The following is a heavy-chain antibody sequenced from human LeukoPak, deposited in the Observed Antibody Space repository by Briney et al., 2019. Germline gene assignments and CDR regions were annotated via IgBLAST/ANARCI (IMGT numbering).Heavy chain of an antibody. J-gene: IGHJ4*02. V-gene: IGHV3-23*01. CDR1: GFTFNNYA. D-gene: IGHD5-12*01. CDR3: AKDLGGSTDY. Sequence: GGSLRLSCAASGFTFNNYAVSWVRQAPGMGLEWVSLIRGSTYYADSVKGRFTISRDNSQKTVYLQMNSLRAEDTALYYCAKDLGGSTDYWGQGTLVTVSS. CDR2: IRGST.